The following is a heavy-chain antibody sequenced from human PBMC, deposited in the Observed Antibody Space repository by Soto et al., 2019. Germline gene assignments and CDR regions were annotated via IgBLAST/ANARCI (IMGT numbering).Heavy chain of an antibody. CDR1: GGSFSGYY. Sequence: QVQLQQLGAGPLRPLETLSLTCGVSGGSFSGYYWAWIRQSPGQGLEWIGEINDRGSINYNPSLKSRVSISVDTSKNHYSLNLRSVTAADTAVYYGARESHDILTWPPWVWYFDLWGRGTLVTVSS. D-gene: IGHD3-9*01. J-gene: IGHJ2*01. CDR2: INDRGSI. V-gene: IGHV4-34*01. CDR3: ARESHDILTWPPWVWYFDL.